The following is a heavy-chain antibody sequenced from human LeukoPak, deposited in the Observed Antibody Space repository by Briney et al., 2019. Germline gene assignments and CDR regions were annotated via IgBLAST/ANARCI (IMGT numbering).Heavy chain of an antibody. J-gene: IGHJ4*02. CDR1: GGSISSYY. Sequence: SETLSLTCTVSGGSISSYYWSWIRQPPGKGLEWIGYIYYSGSTNYNPSLKSRVTISVDTSKNQFSLKLSSVTAADTAVYYCARALLGDYFDYWGQGTLVTVSS. CDR3: ARALLGDYFDY. D-gene: IGHD3-10*01. CDR2: IYYSGST. V-gene: IGHV4-59*01.